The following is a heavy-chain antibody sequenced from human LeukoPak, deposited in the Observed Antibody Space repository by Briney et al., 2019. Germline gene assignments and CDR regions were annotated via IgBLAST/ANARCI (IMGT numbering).Heavy chain of an antibody. CDR3: AREYDPYGDYLNGAYDY. CDR1: GYSFTSYY. CDR2: INPSGGST. D-gene: IGHD4-17*01. Sequence: ASVKVSCKASGYSFTSYYMHWVRKAPGQGLEWMGIINPSGGSTSYAQKFQGRVTMTRDTSTSAVYMELSSLRSEDTAVYYCAREYDPYGDYLNGAYDYWGQGTLVTVSS. V-gene: IGHV1-46*01. J-gene: IGHJ4*02.